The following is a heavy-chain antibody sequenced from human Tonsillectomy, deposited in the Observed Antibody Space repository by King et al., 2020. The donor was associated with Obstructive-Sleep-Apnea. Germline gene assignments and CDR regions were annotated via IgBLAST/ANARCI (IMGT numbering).Heavy chain of an antibody. CDR2: IYYSGRT. V-gene: IGHV4-39*07. CDR3: ARERATGTNYFDP. J-gene: IGHJ5*02. D-gene: IGHD1-1*01. Sequence: LQLQESGPGLVKPSETLSLTCTVSGGSINSSSYNWGWIRQPPGKGLEWIGSIYYSGRTYYNPSLKSRVSISIDTSQDHFSLQLSSVTAADTAVYYCARERATGTNYFDPWGQGTLVTVSS. CDR1: GGSINSSSYN.